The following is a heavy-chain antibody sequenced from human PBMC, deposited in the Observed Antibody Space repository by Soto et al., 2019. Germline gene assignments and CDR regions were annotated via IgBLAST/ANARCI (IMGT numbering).Heavy chain of an antibody. CDR2: IIPIFGTA. J-gene: IGHJ1*01. CDR3: ASYHRVYPPTKPRFQH. V-gene: IGHV1-69*13. D-gene: IGHD6-13*01. Sequence: SVKVSCKASGGTFSSYAISWVRQAPGQGLEWMGGIIPIFGTANYAQKFQGRVTITADESTSTAYMELSSLRSEDTAVYYCASYHRVYPPTKPRFQHWGQGTLVTVSS. CDR1: GGTFSSYA.